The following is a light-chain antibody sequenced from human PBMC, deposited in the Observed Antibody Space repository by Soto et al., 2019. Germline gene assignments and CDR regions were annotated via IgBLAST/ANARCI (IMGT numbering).Light chain of an antibody. CDR2: AAS. CDR1: QGINNY. CDR3: QQLNSYPQIT. V-gene: IGKV1-9*01. J-gene: IGKJ5*01. Sequence: DIQLTQSPSFLSASVGDRVTITCRASQGINNYLAWYQQKPGKAPKLLIYAASTLQSGGPSRFSGSGSGTEFTLTISSLQPEDFATYCCQQLNSYPQITFGQGTRLEFK.